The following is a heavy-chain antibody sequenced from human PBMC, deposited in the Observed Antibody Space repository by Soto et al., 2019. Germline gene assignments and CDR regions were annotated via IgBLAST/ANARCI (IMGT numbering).Heavy chain of an antibody. CDR2: IKSKTDGGTT. D-gene: IGHD3-22*01. J-gene: IGHJ3*02. V-gene: IGHV3-15*01. Sequence: EVQLVESGGGLVKPGGSLRLSCAASGFTFSNAWMSWVRQAPGKGLEWVGRIKSKTDGGTTDYAAPVKGRFTISRDDSKNTLYLQMNSLKTEDTAVYYCTTDRPYSTMIIELFSDAFDIWGQGTMVTVSS. CDR1: GFTFSNAW. CDR3: TTDRPYSTMIIELFSDAFDI.